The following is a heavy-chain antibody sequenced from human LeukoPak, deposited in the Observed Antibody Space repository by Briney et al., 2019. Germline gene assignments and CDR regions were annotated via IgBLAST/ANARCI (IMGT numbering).Heavy chain of an antibody. J-gene: IGHJ5*02. CDR3: AREGIRVRGVIGSWFDP. V-gene: IGHV1-8*02. CDR2: MNPNSGNT. Sequence: GASVKVSCKASGYTFTSYGISWVRQATGQGLEWMGWMNPNSGNTGYAQKFQGRVTMTRNTSISTAYMELSSLRSEDTAVYYCAREGIRVRGVIGSWFDPWGQGTLVTVSS. D-gene: IGHD3-10*01. CDR1: GYTFTSYG.